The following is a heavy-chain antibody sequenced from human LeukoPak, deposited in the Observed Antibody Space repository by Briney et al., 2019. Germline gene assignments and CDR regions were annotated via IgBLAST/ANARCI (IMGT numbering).Heavy chain of an antibody. CDR3: AKGRTVLNDALDV. CDR1: EFSFSNYA. CDR2: ISGSGGTT. J-gene: IGHJ3*01. V-gene: IGHV3-23*01. Sequence: GGSLRLSCAASEFSFSNYAISWVRQAPGKGLEWVSVISGSGGTTFYADPVKGRFTISRDNSNNTLYLQMNSLRVGDTAVYYCAKGRTVLNDALDVWGQGTVVTVSS. D-gene: IGHD4-11*01.